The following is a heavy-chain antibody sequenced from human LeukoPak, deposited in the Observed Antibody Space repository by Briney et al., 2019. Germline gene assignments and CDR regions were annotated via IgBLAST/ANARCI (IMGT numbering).Heavy chain of an antibody. V-gene: IGHV3-9*01. Sequence: GGCLSLSCAASGFTFDDYAMHWVRQAPRKGLEWVSGSGWNSDSRGYADSVKGRFTISRDNAKNSLYLQMNRLRAEDTALYYCAKAMGSRSGYAIDYWGQGTLVTVSS. D-gene: IGHD5-12*01. CDR1: GFTFDDYA. J-gene: IGHJ4*02. CDR2: SGWNSDSR. CDR3: AKAMGSRSGYAIDY.